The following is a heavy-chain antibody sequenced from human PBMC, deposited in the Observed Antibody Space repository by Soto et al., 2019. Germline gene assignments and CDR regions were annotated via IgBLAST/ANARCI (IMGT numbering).Heavy chain of an antibody. D-gene: IGHD5-18*01. Sequence: QVQLQESGPGLVKPSQTLSLTCTVSGGSISSGDYYWSWIRQPPGKGLEWIGYIYYSGSTYYNPALQTRVTISVATSRNQFSLKLGSVTAADTAVYYCTRASPVVTDVWGQGTTVTVSS. CDR2: IYYSGST. CDR1: GGSISSGDYY. J-gene: IGHJ6*02. CDR3: TRASPVVTDV. V-gene: IGHV4-30-4*01.